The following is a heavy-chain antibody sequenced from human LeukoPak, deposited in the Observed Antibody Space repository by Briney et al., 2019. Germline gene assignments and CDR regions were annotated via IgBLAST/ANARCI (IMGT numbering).Heavy chain of an antibody. V-gene: IGHV1-18*01. D-gene: IGHD3-22*01. CDR1: GYTFTSYG. Sequence: ASVKVSCKASGYTFTSYGISWVRQAPGQGLEWMGWISAYNGNTNYAQKLQGRVTMTTDTSTSTAYMELRSLRSDDTAVYYCARAPYYYDSSGYYAMYYYYYYMDVWVKGTTVTVSS. CDR3: ARAPYYYDSSGYYAMYYYYYYMDV. J-gene: IGHJ6*03. CDR2: ISAYNGNT.